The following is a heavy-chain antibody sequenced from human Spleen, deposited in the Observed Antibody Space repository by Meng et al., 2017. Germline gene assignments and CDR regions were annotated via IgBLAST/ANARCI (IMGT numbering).Heavy chain of an antibody. D-gene: IGHD3-9*01. Sequence: GGSLRLSCAASGFTFSSYWMSWVRQAPGKGLEWVANIKQDGSEKYYVDSVKGRFTISRDNAKNSLYLRMNSLRAEDTAVYYCAREPPFNYDILTGRPAYGMDVWGQGTTVTVSS. CDR1: GFTFSSYW. CDR3: AREPPFNYDILTGRPAYGMDV. J-gene: IGHJ6*02. CDR2: IKQDGSEK. V-gene: IGHV3-7*01.